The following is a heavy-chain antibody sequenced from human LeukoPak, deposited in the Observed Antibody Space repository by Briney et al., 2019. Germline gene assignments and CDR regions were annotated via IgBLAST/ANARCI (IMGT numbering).Heavy chain of an antibody. D-gene: IGHD6-19*01. V-gene: IGHV3-64*04. CDR1: GFNFRSYA. CDR3: ARSRGAGPGAHFDY. CDR2: INDDWGTT. J-gene: IGHJ4*02. Sequence: GGSLRLSCSASGFNFRSYAMHWVRQAPGKGLEFVSGINDDWGTTDYADSVKGRFTISRDNSKNTLYLQMNSVRAEDTAVYYCARSRGAGPGAHFDYWGQGTLVTVSS.